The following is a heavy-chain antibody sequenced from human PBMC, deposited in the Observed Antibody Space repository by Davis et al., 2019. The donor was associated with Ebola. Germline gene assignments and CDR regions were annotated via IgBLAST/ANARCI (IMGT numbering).Heavy chain of an antibody. V-gene: IGHV3-74*01. CDR3: VRTTYGAPEY. CDR2: INSDGSST. D-gene: IGHD4-17*01. Sequence: GESLKISCAASGFTFSRYWMHWVRQAPGKGLVWVSRINSDGSSTSYADSVKDRFTISRDNAKSTLYLQMNSLTAEDTAVYYCVRTTYGAPEYWGQGTLVTVSS. J-gene: IGHJ4*02. CDR1: GFTFSRYW.